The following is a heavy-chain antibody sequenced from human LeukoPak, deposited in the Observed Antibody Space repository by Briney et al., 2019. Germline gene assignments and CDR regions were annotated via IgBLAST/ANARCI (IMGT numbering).Heavy chain of an antibody. CDR1: GGSISSYY. Sequence: SETLSLICTVSGGSISSYYWSWIRQPAGKGLEWIGRIHTSGSTNYIPSLKSRVTMSGDTSKNQFSLKLSSVTAADTAVYYCARDRYYYDSGGGRGLDYWGQGTLVTVSS. CDR3: ARDRYYYDSGGGRGLDY. D-gene: IGHD3-22*01. V-gene: IGHV4-4*07. CDR2: IHTSGST. J-gene: IGHJ4*02.